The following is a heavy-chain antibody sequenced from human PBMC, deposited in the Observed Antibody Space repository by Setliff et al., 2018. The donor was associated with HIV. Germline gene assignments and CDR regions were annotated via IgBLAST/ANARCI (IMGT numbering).Heavy chain of an antibody. V-gene: IGHV5-51*01. J-gene: IGHJ4*02. Sequence: PGESLKISFKGSGYSFPSYWIGWVRQMPGKGLEWLGIFYPGDSDVRYSPSFQGQVTFSADKSISTAYLHWSSLQASDTAIYYCARRPYFYGSGNLNFFDFWGQGTLVTVSS. D-gene: IGHD3-10*01. CDR2: FYPGDSDV. CDR3: ARRPYFYGSGNLNFFDF. CDR1: GYSFPSYW.